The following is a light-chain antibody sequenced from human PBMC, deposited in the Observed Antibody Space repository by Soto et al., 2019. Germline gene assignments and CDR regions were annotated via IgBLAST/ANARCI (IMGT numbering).Light chain of an antibody. CDR2: KAS. V-gene: IGKV1-5*03. CDR1: QSISNW. CDR3: QQYNGT. J-gene: IGKJ1*01. Sequence: DIQMSQSPSTLPASVGDRVTVTCRASQSISNWLAWYQQKPGKAPKLLIYKASSLESGVPSRFSGSGSGTEFIFTISSLQPDDFATYYCQQYNGTFGQGTKVDIK.